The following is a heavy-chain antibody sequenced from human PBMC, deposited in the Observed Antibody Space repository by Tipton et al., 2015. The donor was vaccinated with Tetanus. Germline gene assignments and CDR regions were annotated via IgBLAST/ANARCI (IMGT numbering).Heavy chain of an antibody. CDR2: INPDGRRT. CDR3: ARRSLTNYGLDV. J-gene: IGHJ6*02. Sequence: GSLRLSCAASEFTFSSYWMHWVRQTPGKGLVWISRINPDGRRTNYADSVKGRFTISRDQAKNTVYLQMNSLRAEDTAVYFCARRSLTNYGLDVWGQGTPVTVSS. V-gene: IGHV3-74*01. CDR1: EFTFSSYW. D-gene: IGHD1-1*01.